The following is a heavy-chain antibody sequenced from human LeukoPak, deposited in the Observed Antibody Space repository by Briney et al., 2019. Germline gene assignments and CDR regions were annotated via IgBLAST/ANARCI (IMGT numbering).Heavy chain of an antibody. CDR1: GGSISSYY. J-gene: IGHJ5*02. CDR2: IYYSGST. CDR3: ARDMGTIFRVANLNWFDP. D-gene: IGHD3-3*01. V-gene: IGHV4-59*01. Sequence: SETLSLTCTVSGGSISSYYWSWIRQPPGKGLEWIGYIYYSGSTNYNPSLKSRVTISVDTSKNQFSLKLSSVTAADTAVYYCARDMGTIFRVANLNWFDPWGQGTLVTVSS.